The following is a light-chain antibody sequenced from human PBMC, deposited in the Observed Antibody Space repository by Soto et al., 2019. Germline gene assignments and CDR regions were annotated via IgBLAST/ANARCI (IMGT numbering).Light chain of an antibody. Sequence: DIQMTQSPSSLSSSLGDRVTITCRASQSVSSWLAWYQQKPGKAPKLLIYAASNLQSGVPSRFSGSGSGTEFTLTISCLQPDDFATYFCQQLNSYPLTFGQGTRLEIK. CDR1: QSVSSW. CDR2: AAS. CDR3: QQLNSYPLT. J-gene: IGKJ5*01. V-gene: IGKV1-5*01.